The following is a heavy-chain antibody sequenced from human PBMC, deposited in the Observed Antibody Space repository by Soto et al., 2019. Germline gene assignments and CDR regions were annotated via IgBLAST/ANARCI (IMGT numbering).Heavy chain of an antibody. D-gene: IGHD2-2*01. CDR1: GFTFSSYS. J-gene: IGHJ4*02. CDR3: ARVVVVPAAGIDY. V-gene: IGHV3-21*01. Sequence: EVQLVESGGGLVKPGGSLRLSCAASGFTFSSYSMNWVRQAPGKGLEWVSSISSSSSYIYYADSVKDRFTISRDNAKNSLYLQTNSLRAEDTAVYYCARVVVVPAAGIDYWGQGTLVTVSS. CDR2: ISSSSSYI.